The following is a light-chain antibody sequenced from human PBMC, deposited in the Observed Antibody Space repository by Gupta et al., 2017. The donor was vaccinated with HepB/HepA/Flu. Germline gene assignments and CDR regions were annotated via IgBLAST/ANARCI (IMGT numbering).Light chain of an antibody. CDR1: QDFTSDV. Sequence: SLLWRSVQDFTSDVLARQQQHPRHVTSRQTDCASSRASGTPDRFGGSGSGTDFTLTISRLEPEDFGVYYCQQYIYSPLTFGQGTQLEIK. J-gene: IGKJ1*01. CDR3: QQYIYSPLT. V-gene: IGKV3-20*01. CDR2: CAS.